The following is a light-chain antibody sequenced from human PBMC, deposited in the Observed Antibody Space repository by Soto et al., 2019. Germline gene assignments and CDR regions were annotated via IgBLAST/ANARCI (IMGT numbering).Light chain of an antibody. CDR1: NSNIGSNA. CDR3: AAWDDSLNGVV. CDR2: SND. Sequence: QAVVTQPPSASGTPGQRVTISVSGSNSNIGSNAVNWYQQLPAKAPKLLIYSNDQRPSGGPDRVSGSKSGTSASLAISGLQSEDEADYVCAAWDDSLNGVVFGGGTKLTVL. V-gene: IGLV1-44*01. J-gene: IGLJ2*01.